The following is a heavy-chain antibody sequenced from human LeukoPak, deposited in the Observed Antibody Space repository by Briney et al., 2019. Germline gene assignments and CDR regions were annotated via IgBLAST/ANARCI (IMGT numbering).Heavy chain of an antibody. Sequence: ETLSLTCAVYGGSFNGYYWSWIRQPPGKGLEWVAHIKQDGSEKYYVDSVKGRFTISRDNAKNSLYLQMNSLRAEDTAVYYCASIDSSGYYSPDAFDIWGQGTMVTVSS. CDR3: ASIDSSGYYSPDAFDI. D-gene: IGHD3-22*01. CDR2: IKQDGSEK. J-gene: IGHJ3*02. CDR1: GGSFNGYY. V-gene: IGHV3-7*01.